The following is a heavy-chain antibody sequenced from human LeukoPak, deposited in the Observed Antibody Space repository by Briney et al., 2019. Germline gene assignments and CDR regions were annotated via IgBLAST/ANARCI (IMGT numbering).Heavy chain of an antibody. CDR2: IYYSGST. CDR1: GGSISSSSYY. CDR3: AREVCSGGSCYSEFNWFDP. Sequence: PSETLSLTCTVSGGSISSSSYYWGWIRQPPGKGLEWIGSIYYSGSTYYNPSLKSRVTISVDTSKNQFSLKLSSVTAADTAVYYCAREVCSGGSCYSEFNWFDPWGQGTLVTVSS. D-gene: IGHD2-15*01. J-gene: IGHJ5*02. V-gene: IGHV4-39*07.